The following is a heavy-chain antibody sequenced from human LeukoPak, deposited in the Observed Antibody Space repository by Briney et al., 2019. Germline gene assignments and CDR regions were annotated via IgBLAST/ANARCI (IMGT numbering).Heavy chain of an antibody. Sequence: PGGSLRLSCAASGFTFSSYGMHWVRQAPGKGLEWVAVISYDGSNKDYADSVKGRFTISGDNSKNTLYLQMNSLSADDTAVYYCAKDLTSSWASMGDWGQGTLVTVSS. CDR1: GFTFSSYG. V-gene: IGHV3-30*18. CDR2: ISYDGSNK. D-gene: IGHD6-13*01. J-gene: IGHJ4*02. CDR3: AKDLTSSWASMGD.